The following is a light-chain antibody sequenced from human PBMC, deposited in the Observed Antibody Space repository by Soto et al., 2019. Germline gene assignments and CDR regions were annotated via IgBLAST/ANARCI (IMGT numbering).Light chain of an antibody. CDR2: LNSDGSH. V-gene: IGLV4-69*01. J-gene: IGLJ3*02. CDR3: QTWSTDIRV. Sequence: QPVLTQPPSASASLGASVKLTCTLSSGHNSDAIAWHQQQPEKGPRYLMKLNSDGSHSKGDGIPDRFSGSSSGAERYLTSSSLQSEDEADYYCQTWSTDIRVFGGGTTLTVL. CDR1: SGHNSDA.